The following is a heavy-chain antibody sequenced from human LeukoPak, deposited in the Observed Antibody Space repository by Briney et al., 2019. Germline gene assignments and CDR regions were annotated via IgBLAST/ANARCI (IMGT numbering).Heavy chain of an antibody. CDR1: GYSFTSYW. Sequence: GESLKISGKGSGYSFTSYWVGWVPQVPGKGREWIWSIYPCDSDTRYSPSFQGQVTISADKSISTAYLQWSSLKASDTAMYYCARLGYSGSYYSWFDPWGQGTLVTVSS. V-gene: IGHV5-51*01. CDR3: ARLGYSGSYYSWFDP. J-gene: IGHJ5*02. CDR2: IYPCDSDT. D-gene: IGHD1-26*01.